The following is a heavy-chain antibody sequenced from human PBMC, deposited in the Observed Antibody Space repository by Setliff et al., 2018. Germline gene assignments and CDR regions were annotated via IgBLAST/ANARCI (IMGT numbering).Heavy chain of an antibody. Sequence: SETLSLTCTVSGGSISSGDYYWSWIRQPPGKGLEWSGYIYYSGSTYYNPSLKSRVTISVDTSKNQFSLKLSSVTAADTAVYYCARVGYYDSSGYSFAFDIWGQGTMVTVSS. J-gene: IGHJ3*02. CDR3: ARVGYYDSSGYSFAFDI. CDR1: GGSISSGDYY. D-gene: IGHD3-22*01. V-gene: IGHV4-30-4*08. CDR2: IYYSGST.